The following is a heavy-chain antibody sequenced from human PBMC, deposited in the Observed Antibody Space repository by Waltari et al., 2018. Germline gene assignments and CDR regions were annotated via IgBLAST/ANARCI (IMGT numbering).Heavy chain of an antibody. CDR1: GGTFNKYA. CDR2: IITMFGST. V-gene: IGHV1-69*01. CDR3: ATVSHGKPC. D-gene: IGHD1-26*01. J-gene: IGHJ4*02. Sequence: QVQLVQSGAEVKKAGSSVKVSCKASGGTFNKYAISWVRQAPGQGLEWMGGIITMFGSTTYAQRFQGRVTITADASTGTAYVDLSSLTSEDTAVYYCATVSHGKPCWGQGTLVTVSS.